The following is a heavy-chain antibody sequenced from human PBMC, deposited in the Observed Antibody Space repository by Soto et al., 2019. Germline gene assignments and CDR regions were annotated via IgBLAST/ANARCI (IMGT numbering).Heavy chain of an antibody. CDR3: ARGYDILTGYTVMDV. V-gene: IGHV3-21*04. D-gene: IGHD3-9*01. CDR2: ISSSRSYI. J-gene: IGHJ6*02. CDR1: GFNFSNYG. Sequence: GGSLRLSCAASGFNFSNYGMNWVRQAPGKGLEWVSSISSSRSYISYADSVKGRFTISRDNAKNSVYLQMNSLRAEDTAVYYCARGYDILTGYTVMDVWGQGTTVTVSS.